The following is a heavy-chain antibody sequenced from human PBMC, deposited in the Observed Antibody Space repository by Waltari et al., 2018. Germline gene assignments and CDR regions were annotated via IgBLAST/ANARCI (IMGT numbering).Heavy chain of an antibody. CDR1: GFTVSTNY. CDR2: IYRGGST. CDR3: ARDSTDGGLYFLH. J-gene: IGHJ1*01. V-gene: IGHV3-53*02. D-gene: IGHD3-16*01. Sequence: EVQLVETGGGLIQPGGSLRLSCAASGFTVSTNYMSWVRQSPGKGRECVSVIYRGGSTYYADSVKGRFTSSRDSSKNTLYLQMNSLRAEDTAVYYCARDSTDGGLYFLHWGQGTLVTVSS.